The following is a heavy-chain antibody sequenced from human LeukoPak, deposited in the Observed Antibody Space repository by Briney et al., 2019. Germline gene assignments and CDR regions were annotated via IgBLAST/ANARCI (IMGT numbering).Heavy chain of an antibody. D-gene: IGHD3-10*01. CDR1: GGSFSGYY. V-gene: IGHV4-34*01. J-gene: IGHJ4*02. CDR2: INHSGST. CDR3: AREFDGVDY. Sequence: SETLSLTCAVYGGSFSGYYWSWIRQPPGKGLEWIGEINHSGSTNYNPSLKSRVTISVDTSKNQFSLKLSSVTAADTAVYYCAREFDGVDYWGQGTLVTVSS.